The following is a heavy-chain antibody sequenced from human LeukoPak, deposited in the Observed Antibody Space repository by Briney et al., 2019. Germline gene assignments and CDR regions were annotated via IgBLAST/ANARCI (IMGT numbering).Heavy chain of an antibody. V-gene: IGHV4-31*03. CDR2: IYYSGST. Sequence: SETLSLTCTVSGGSISSGGYYWSWIRQHPGKGLKWIGYIYYSGSTYYNPSLKSRVTISVDTSKNQFSLKLSSVTAADTAVYYCASYSRDLSSGWYFDYWGQGTLVTVSS. J-gene: IGHJ4*02. CDR1: GGSISSGGYY. D-gene: IGHD6-19*01. CDR3: ASYSRDLSSGWYFDY.